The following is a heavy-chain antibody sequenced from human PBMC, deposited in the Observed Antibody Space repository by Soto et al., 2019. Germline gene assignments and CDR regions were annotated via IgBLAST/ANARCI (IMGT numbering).Heavy chain of an antibody. CDR1: GYTFTSYG. D-gene: IGHD6-19*01. J-gene: IGHJ4*02. Sequence: QVQLVQSGAEVKKPGASVKVSCKASGYTFTSYGISWVRQAPGQGLEWMGWISAYNGNTNYAQKLQGRGTMTTDTSTSKAYKDLWGLGSDDTAVYYCARDLESGPGLIRQWLVPMVDYWGQGTLDTDCS. CDR2: ISAYNGNT. V-gene: IGHV1-18*04. CDR3: ARDLESGPGLIRQWLVPMVDY.